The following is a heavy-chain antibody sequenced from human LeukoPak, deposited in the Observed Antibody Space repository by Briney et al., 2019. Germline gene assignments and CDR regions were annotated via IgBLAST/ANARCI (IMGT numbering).Heavy chain of an antibody. Sequence: ASVKVSCKASGYTFTSYAIHWVRQAPGQGLEWMGWITPSGGTNYPQKFQGRVAITWDTSITTAYMDLSRLTSGDTAVYYCARDRYGDGFAHLDYWGQGALVTVSS. CDR3: ARDRYGDGFAHLDY. CDR2: ITPSGGT. CDR1: GYTFTSYA. V-gene: IGHV1-2*02. D-gene: IGHD5-24*01. J-gene: IGHJ4*02.